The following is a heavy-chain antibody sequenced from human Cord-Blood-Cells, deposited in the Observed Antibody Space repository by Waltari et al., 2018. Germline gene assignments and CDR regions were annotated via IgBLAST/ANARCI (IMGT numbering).Heavy chain of an antibody. V-gene: IGHV1-2*02. CDR3: ARHSRVYCSSTSGQRWFDP. CDR2: INPNSGGT. Sequence: GQSGAEVKKPGASVKVSCKASGYTFTGYYMHWVRQAPGQGLEWMGWINPNSGGTNYAQKFQGRVTMTRDTSISTAYMELSRLRSDDTAVYYCARHSRVYCSSTSGQRWFDPWGQGTLVTVSS. J-gene: IGHJ5*02. D-gene: IGHD2-2*01. CDR1: GYTFTGYY.